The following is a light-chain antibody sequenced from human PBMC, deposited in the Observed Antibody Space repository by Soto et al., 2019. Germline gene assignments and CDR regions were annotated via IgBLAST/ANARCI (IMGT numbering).Light chain of an antibody. J-gene: IGKJ1*01. CDR3: QHYNAFPWP. V-gene: IGKV1-5*01. Sequence: DIKMTQSPSTLAASLGDRVTITCRASQSIRNWLAWYQDKPGKAPKLLIYGASSLESGVPARFRGSGSGTEFTLTIGGLQADDFEAYYCQHYNAFPWPFGQGTKVDIK. CDR2: GAS. CDR1: QSIRNW.